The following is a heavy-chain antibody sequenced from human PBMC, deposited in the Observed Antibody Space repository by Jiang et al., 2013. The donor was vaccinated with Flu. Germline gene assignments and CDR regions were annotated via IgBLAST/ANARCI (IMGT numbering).Heavy chain of an antibody. CDR1: GYSFTNYW. D-gene: IGHD1-1*01. CDR2: IYPADSDT. J-gene: IGHJ6*02. V-gene: IGHV5-51*01. CDR3: ARLTGGKPYYYAMDV. Sequence: VQLVESGAEVKKPGESLKISCRGSGYSFTNYWIGWVRQMPGKGLEWMAIIYPADSDTRYIPSSQGQVTFSVDKSINTAYLQWSSLTASDTAMYYCARLTGGKPYYYAMDVWGQGTAVTVSS.